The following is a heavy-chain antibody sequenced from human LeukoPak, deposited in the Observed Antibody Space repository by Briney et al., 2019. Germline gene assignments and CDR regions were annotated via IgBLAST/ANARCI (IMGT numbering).Heavy chain of an antibody. CDR1: GFTFSDYY. J-gene: IGHJ6*04. CDR3: ARSARGVIFDV. CDR2: ISGSGGST. Sequence: GGSLRLSCAASGFTFSDYYMSWIRQAPGKGLEWVSAISGSGGSTYYADSVKGRLNLSRDNSKNTVYLQMNSLAFEDTAVYYCARSARGVIFDVWGKGTTVIVSS. V-gene: IGHV3-23*01. D-gene: IGHD3-10*01.